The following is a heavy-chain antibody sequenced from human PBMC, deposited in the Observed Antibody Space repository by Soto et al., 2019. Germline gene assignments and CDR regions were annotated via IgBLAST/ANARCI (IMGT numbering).Heavy chain of an antibody. CDR1: GFTFSSYA. D-gene: IGHD3-22*01. CDR2: ISGSGGST. Sequence: EVQLLESGGGLVQPGGSLRLSCAASGFTFSSYAMSWVRQAPGKGLEWVSAISGSGGSTYYADSVKGRFTISRDNSKNTLYLQMNSLRAEDTAIYYCAKGGYYYDSSGYLDPWGQGTLVTVSS. CDR3: AKGGYYYDSSGYLDP. V-gene: IGHV3-23*01. J-gene: IGHJ5*02.